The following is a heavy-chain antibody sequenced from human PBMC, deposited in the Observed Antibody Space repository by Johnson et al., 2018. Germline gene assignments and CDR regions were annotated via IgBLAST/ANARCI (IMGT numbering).Heavy chain of an antibody. CDR1: GFTFDDYG. J-gene: IGHJ3*02. CDR3: ARIKSSGLRDGYDI. V-gene: IGHV3-20*04. Sequence: VQLVESGGGVVRXGESLRLSCAASGFTFDDYGMTWVRQAPGKGLEWVSGINWKGATTAYGDSVKGRFTISRDNAKNSLYLQMNRLRAEDTALYSCARIKSSGLRDGYDIWGQGTMVTVSS. D-gene: IGHD4-17*01. CDR2: INWKGATT.